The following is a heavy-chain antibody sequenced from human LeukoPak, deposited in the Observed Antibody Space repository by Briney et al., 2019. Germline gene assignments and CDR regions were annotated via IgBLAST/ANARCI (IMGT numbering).Heavy chain of an antibody. V-gene: IGHV4-61*08. J-gene: IGHJ3*02. CDR3: ARSYSSSPWAFDI. CDR1: GGSISSGGYY. Sequence: SQTLSLTCAVSGGSISSGGYYWSWLRQPPGQGLEWIGYIYYSGSTNYNPSLKSRVTISVDTSKNQFSLKLSSVTAADTAVYYCARSYSSSPWAFDIWGQGTMVTVSS. D-gene: IGHD6-6*01. CDR2: IYYSGST.